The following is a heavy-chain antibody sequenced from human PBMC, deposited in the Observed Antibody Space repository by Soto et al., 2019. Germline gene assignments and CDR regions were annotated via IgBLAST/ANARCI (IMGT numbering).Heavy chain of an antibody. D-gene: IGHD5-18*01. J-gene: IGHJ4*02. Sequence: SVKVSCKASGGTFSSYAISWVRQAPGQGLEWMGGIIPIFGTANYAQKFQGRVTITADESASTAYMELSSLRSEDTAVYYCARVRPHRGYSYGLPSDLDYWGQGTLVTVSS. CDR3: ARVRPHRGYSYGLPSDLDY. CDR1: GGTFSSYA. CDR2: IIPIFGTA. V-gene: IGHV1-69*13.